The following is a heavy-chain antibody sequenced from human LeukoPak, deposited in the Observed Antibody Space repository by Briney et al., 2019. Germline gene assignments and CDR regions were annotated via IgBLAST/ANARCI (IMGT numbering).Heavy chain of an antibody. CDR2: MNPNSGNT. CDR3: ARYCSSTSCASGRYYYYYMDV. J-gene: IGHJ6*03. Sequence: ASVKVSCKASGYTFTSYDINWVRQATGQGLEWMGWMNPNSGNTGYAQKSQSRVTMTRNTSISTAYMELSSLRSEDTAVYYCARYCSSTSCASGRYYYYYMDVWGKGTTVTVSS. D-gene: IGHD2-2*01. V-gene: IGHV1-8*01. CDR1: GYTFTSYD.